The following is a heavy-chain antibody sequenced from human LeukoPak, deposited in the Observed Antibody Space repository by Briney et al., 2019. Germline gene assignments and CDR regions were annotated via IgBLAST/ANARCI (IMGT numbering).Heavy chain of an antibody. CDR2: IWNDGSQT. Sequence: GGSLRLSCAPSGFTVRAFGMYWFRQAPGKGLEWVAIIWNDGSQTYYGESVKGRFTISKDDSKNTVYLQMNSLRVEDTGVYYCARASGYARGGPPEYWGQGTLVTVSS. CDR3: ARASGYARGGPPEY. J-gene: IGHJ4*02. D-gene: IGHD2-2*01. V-gene: IGHV3-33*01. CDR1: GFTVRAFG.